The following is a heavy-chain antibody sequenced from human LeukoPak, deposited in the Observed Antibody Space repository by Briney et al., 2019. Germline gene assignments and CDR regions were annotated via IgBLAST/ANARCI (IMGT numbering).Heavy chain of an antibody. D-gene: IGHD3-22*01. J-gene: IGHJ4*02. CDR1: GDSISRYF. Sequence: SETLSLTCTVSGDSISRYFWSWIRQPAGKGLEWIGRIYTSGSTNYNPSLKSRVTMSVDTSKNQFSLKLSSVTAADTAVYYCAREAEYHDSSRYVAFDYWGQGTLVTVSS. V-gene: IGHV4-4*07. CDR2: IYTSGST. CDR3: AREAEYHDSSRYVAFDY.